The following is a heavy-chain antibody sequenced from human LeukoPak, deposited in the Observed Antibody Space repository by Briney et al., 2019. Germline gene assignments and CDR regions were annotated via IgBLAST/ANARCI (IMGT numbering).Heavy chain of an antibody. CDR3: ARGRTYVDY. Sequence: SETLSLTCTVSGGSISSYYWSWIRQPPGKGLEWIGYMYYSESTNYNPSLKSRVTISIDTSKNQFSLKLSSVTAADMAVYYCARGRTYVDYWGQGTLVTVSS. V-gene: IGHV4-59*08. J-gene: IGHJ4*02. CDR1: GGSISSYY. D-gene: IGHD1-26*01. CDR2: MYYSEST.